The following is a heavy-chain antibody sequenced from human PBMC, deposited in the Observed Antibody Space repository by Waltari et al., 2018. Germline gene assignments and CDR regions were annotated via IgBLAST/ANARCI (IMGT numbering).Heavy chain of an antibody. D-gene: IGHD1-26*01. J-gene: IGHJ4*02. V-gene: IGHV4-34*01. CDR2: INHSGST. CDR1: GGSFSDYY. CDR3: ASLVGAPAN. Sequence: QMQLQQWGAGLLKPSETLSLTCAVYGGSFSDYYWSWIRQPPGKGLEWIGEINHSGSTNYNPSLKSRVTISVDTSKNQFSLKLSSVTAADTAVYYCASLVGAPANWGQGTLVTVSS.